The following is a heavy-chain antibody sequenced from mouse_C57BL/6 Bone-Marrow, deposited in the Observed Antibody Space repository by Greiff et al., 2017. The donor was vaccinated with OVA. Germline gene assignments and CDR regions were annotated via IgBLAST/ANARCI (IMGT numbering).Heavy chain of an antibody. J-gene: IGHJ3*01. CDR3: ARGGVVAEYFDV. V-gene: IGHV1-26*01. CDR2: INPNNGGT. Sequence: VQLQQSGPELVKPGASVKISCKASGYTFTDYYMNWVKQSHGKSLEWIGDINPNNGGTSYNQKFKGKATLTVDKSSSTAYMELRSLTSEDSAVYYCARGGVVAEYFDVWGQGTLVTVSA. D-gene: IGHD1-1*01. CDR1: GYTFTDYY.